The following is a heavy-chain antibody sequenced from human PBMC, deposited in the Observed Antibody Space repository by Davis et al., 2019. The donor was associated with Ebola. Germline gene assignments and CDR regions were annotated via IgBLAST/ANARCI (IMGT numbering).Heavy chain of an antibody. Sequence: GESLKISCAASGFTFSDYYMTWIRQAPGKGLQWVSYISSSGGTIYYADSVKGRFTISRDNAKKSLYLQMKSLRAEDTAIYYCARGLLVVYDYGMDVWGQGTTVTVSS. J-gene: IGHJ6*02. CDR3: ARGLLVVYDYGMDV. CDR2: ISSSGGTI. V-gene: IGHV3-11*01. D-gene: IGHD2-8*02. CDR1: GFTFSDYY.